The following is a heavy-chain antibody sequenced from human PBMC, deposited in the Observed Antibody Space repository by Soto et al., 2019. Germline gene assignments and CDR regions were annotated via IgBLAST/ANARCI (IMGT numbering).Heavy chain of an antibody. V-gene: IGHV1-69*02. CDR2: IIPILGIA. Sequence: QVQLVQSGAEVKKPGSSVKVSCKASGGTFSSYTISWVRQAPGQGLEWMGRIIPILGIANYAQKFQGRVTITADKSTSTAYMELSSLRAEDTAVYYCSMTTVTSNWFDPWGQGTLVTVSS. CDR1: GGTFSSYT. D-gene: IGHD4-17*01. CDR3: SMTTVTSNWFDP. J-gene: IGHJ5*02.